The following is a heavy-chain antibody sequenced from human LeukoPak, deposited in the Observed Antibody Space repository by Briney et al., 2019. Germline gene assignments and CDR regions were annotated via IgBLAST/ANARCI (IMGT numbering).Heavy chain of an antibody. J-gene: IGHJ3*02. CDR3: TTDRRYYYDSSGYYYNVGAFDI. Sequence: GGSLRLSCAASGFTFSNAWMSWVRQAPGKGLEWVGRIKSKTDGGTTDYAAPVKGRFTISRDDSKNTLYLQMNSLKTEDTAVYYCTTDRRYYYDSSGYYYNVGAFDIWGQGTMVTVSS. CDR2: IKSKTDGGTT. CDR1: GFTFSNAW. D-gene: IGHD3-22*01. V-gene: IGHV3-15*01.